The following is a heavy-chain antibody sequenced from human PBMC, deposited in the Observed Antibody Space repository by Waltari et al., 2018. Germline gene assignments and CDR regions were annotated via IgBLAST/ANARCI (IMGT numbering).Heavy chain of an antibody. CDR3: ARDFIEAGNYFDY. D-gene: IGHD5-12*01. J-gene: IGHJ4*02. CDR2: GATSFGTA. V-gene: IGHV1-69*12. CDR1: GGTFSSYA. Sequence: QVQLVQSGAEVKKPGSSVKVSCKASGGTFSSYAISWVRQAPGPGLEWMGGGATSFGTATYAAKFQGRVTITADESTSTAYMELSSLRSEDTAVYYCARDFIEAGNYFDYWGQGTLVTVSS.